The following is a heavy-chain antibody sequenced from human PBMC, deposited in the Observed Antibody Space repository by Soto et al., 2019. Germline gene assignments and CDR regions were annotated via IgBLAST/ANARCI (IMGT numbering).Heavy chain of an antibody. CDR2: MNPNSGNT. Sequence: ASVKVSCNASGYTFTGYDIYWVRQATGQGLEGMGWMNPNSGNTGYAQKFQGRVTMTRNTSISTAYMQRSSLRSEDTAVYYCARGGFLEWLLPPYYYYMDAWGKGTTVTVPS. CDR1: GYTFTGYD. V-gene: IGHV1-8*01. D-gene: IGHD3-3*01. CDR3: ARGGFLEWLLPPYYYYMDA. J-gene: IGHJ6*03.